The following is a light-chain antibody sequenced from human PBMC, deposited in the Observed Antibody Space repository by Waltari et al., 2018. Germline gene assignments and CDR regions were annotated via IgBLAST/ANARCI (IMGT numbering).Light chain of an antibody. CDR2: GNS. Sequence: QSVLTHPPSVSGAPGQRVTISCTWSSSNIGAGYDVHWYQQLPGTAPKLLIYGNSNRPSGVPDRFSGSKSGTSASLDIAGLQAEDEADYYCQSYDSSLSGSGVFGGGTKLTVL. J-gene: IGLJ3*02. CDR1: SSNIGAGYD. CDR3: QSYDSSLSGSGV. V-gene: IGLV1-40*01.